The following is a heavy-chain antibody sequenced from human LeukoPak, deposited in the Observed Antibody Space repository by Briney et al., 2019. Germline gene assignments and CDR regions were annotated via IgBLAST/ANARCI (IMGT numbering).Heavy chain of an antibody. CDR3: ARDRPNYYGSDGHYYRRDGDY. V-gene: IGHV3-23*01. D-gene: IGHD3-22*01. J-gene: IGHJ4*02. CDR2: ITSRGEST. Sequence: GGSLRLSCAASGFTFSIYAMSCVRQAPGKGLQWVSSITSRGESTWYVDSVKGRFTITRDNSENTLYLQMHSLRAEETAVYYCARDRPNYYGSDGHYYRRDGDYWGRGTLVSVSS. CDR1: GFTFSIYA.